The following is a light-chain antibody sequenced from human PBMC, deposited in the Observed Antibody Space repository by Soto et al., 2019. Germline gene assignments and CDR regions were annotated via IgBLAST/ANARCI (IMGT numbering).Light chain of an antibody. J-gene: IGLJ1*01. CDR1: SSNIGSNT. CDR3: SSYAGSNNYV. CDR2: TNN. V-gene: IGLV1-44*01. Sequence: QSVLTQPPSASGAPGQRVTISCSGSSSNIGSNTVNWYQQLPGTAPKLLIYTNNQRPSGVRDRFSGSRSGTSATLAISGLQSEDEADYYCSSYAGSNNYVFGTGTKVTVL.